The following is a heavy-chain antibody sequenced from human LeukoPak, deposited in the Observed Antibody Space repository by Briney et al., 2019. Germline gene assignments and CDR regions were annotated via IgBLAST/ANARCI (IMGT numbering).Heavy chain of an antibody. D-gene: IGHD3-22*01. CDR2: ISYDGSNK. V-gene: IGHV3-30-3*01. J-gene: IGHJ4*02. Sequence: GRSLRLSCAASGFTFSSYAMHWVRQAPGKGLEWVAVISYDGSNKYYADSVKGRFTISRDNSKNTLYLQMNSLRAEDTAVYYCASNRYSYDSSGYAPRGNDYWGQGTLVTVSS. CDR3: ASNRYSYDSSGYAPRGNDY. CDR1: GFTFSSYA.